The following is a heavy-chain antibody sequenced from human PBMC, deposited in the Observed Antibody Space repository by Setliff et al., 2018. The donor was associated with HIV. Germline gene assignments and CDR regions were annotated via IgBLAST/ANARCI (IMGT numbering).Heavy chain of an antibody. Sequence: SETLSLTCTVSGGSISSYYWSWIRQPPGKGLEWIGYIYTSGSTNYNPSLKSRVTIPVDTSKNQFSLKLSSVTAADTAVYFCARGRGSSSSWPIDYWGQGTLVTVSS. CDR1: GGSISSYY. CDR3: ARGRGSSSSWPIDY. D-gene: IGHD6-13*01. V-gene: IGHV4-4*09. J-gene: IGHJ4*02. CDR2: IYTSGST.